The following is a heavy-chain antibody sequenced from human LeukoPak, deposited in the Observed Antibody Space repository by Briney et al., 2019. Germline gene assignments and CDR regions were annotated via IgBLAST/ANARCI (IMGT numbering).Heavy chain of an antibody. CDR2: INPNSGGT. Sequence: ASVKVSCKASGYTFTGYYMHWVRQAPGQGLEWMGWINPNSGGTNYAQKFQGRVTMTRDTSISTAYMELSRLRSDDTAVYYCARNVRPYDFLYYFDYWGQGTLVTVSS. CDR1: GYTFTGYY. V-gene: IGHV1-2*02. J-gene: IGHJ4*02. CDR3: ARNVRPYDFLYYFDY. D-gene: IGHD3-3*01.